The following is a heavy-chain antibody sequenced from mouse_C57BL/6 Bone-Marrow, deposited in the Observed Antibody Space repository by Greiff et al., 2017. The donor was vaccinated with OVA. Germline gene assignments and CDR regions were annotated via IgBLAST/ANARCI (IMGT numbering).Heavy chain of an antibody. V-gene: IGHV14-4*01. CDR3: TTRGRIYYDYDGDYYFDY. CDR2: IDPENGDT. CDR1: GFNIKDDY. Sequence: VQLQQSGAELVRPGASVKLSCTASGFNIKDDYMHWVKQRPEQGLEWIGWIDPENGDTEYASKFPGKATITADTSSNTAYLQLSSLTSEDTAVYYCTTRGRIYYDYDGDYYFDYWGQGTTLTVSS. J-gene: IGHJ2*01. D-gene: IGHD2-4*01.